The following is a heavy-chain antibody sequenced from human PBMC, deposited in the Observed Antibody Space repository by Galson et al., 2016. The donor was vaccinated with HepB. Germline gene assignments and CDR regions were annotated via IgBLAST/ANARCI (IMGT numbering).Heavy chain of an antibody. V-gene: IGHV3-21*01. CDR2: ISLSSSYI. D-gene: IGHD3-22*01. CDR3: VRDKEDSSGYFGY. Sequence: LRLSCAASGFPFSKYSMNWVRQAPGMRLEWVSSISLSSSYIYYADSVQGRFTISRDNAKNSLYLQMNSLRAEDTAVYYCVRDKEDSSGYFGYWGQGTLVTVAS. J-gene: IGHJ4*02. CDR1: GFPFSKYS.